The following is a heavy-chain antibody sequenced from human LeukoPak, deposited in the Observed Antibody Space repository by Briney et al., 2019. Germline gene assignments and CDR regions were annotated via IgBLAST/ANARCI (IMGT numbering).Heavy chain of an antibody. J-gene: IGHJ4*02. Sequence: PGGSLRLSCAASGFTFSSYSMNWVRQAPGKGLEWVSSISSSSSYIYYADSVKGRFTISRDNAKNSLYLQMNSLRAEDTAVYYCVRDSLGYCSRTSCDTYWGQGTLVTVSS. CDR2: ISSSSSYI. V-gene: IGHV3-21*01. CDR1: GFTFSSYS. CDR3: VRDSLGYCSRTSCDTY. D-gene: IGHD2-2*02.